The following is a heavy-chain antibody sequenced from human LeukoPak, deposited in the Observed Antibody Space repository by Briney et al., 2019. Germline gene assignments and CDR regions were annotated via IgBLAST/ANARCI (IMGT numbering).Heavy chain of an antibody. CDR2: IIPIFGTA. D-gene: IGHD5-12*01. CDR1: GGTFSSYA. Sequence: ASVKVSCKASGGTFSSYAISWVRQAPGQGLEWMGRIIPIFGTANYAQKFQGRVTITTDGSTSTAYMELSSLRSEDTAVYYCARATVSGGYMSESDYWGQGTLVTVSS. CDR3: ARATVSGGYMSESDY. V-gene: IGHV1-69*05. J-gene: IGHJ4*02.